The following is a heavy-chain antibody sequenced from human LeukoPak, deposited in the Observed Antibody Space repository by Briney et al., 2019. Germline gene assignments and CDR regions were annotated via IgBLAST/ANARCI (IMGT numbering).Heavy chain of an antibody. J-gene: IGHJ2*01. CDR2: IYTSGST. CDR1: GGSISSYY. D-gene: IGHD2-15*01. CDR3: ARLVYCSGGSCYYNLDWYFDL. Sequence: SETLSLTCTVSGGSISSYYWNWIRQPAGKGLEWIGRIYTSGSTNYNPSLKSRVSMSVDTSKNQFSLKLSSVTAADTAVYYCARLVYCSGGSCYYNLDWYFDLWGRGTLVTVSS. V-gene: IGHV4-4*07.